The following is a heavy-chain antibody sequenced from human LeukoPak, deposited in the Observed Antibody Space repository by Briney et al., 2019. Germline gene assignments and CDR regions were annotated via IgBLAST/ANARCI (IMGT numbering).Heavy chain of an antibody. Sequence: PGGSQRLSCTASGFTFSDYWMTWVRQAPGKGPEWVANIKQDGSQRYYVDSVRGRFTISRDNAKNSLFLQMNGLRAEDTAVYYCARRGGSSSRRSPIDYWGQGTLVTVSS. CDR3: ARRGGSSSRRSPIDY. CDR1: GFTFSDYW. V-gene: IGHV3-7*01. D-gene: IGHD6-6*01. CDR2: IKQDGSQR. J-gene: IGHJ4*02.